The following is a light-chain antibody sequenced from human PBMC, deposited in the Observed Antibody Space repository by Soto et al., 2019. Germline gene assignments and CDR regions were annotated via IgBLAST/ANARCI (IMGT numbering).Light chain of an antibody. Sequence: QSALTQPRSVSGSPGQSVTISCTGTSSDVGAYDHVSWYQQPPGKAPKLMIHDVNQRPSGVPDRLSGSKSGNTASLTISGLQAEDEADYYCCSFAAMSGYVFGTGTKLTVL. CDR2: DVN. J-gene: IGLJ1*01. CDR3: CSFAAMSGYV. V-gene: IGLV2-11*01. CDR1: SSDVGAYDH.